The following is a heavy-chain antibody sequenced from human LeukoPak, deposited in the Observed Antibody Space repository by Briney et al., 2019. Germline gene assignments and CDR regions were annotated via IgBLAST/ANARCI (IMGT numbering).Heavy chain of an antibody. J-gene: IGHJ3*02. Sequence: PSETLSLTCTVSGGSNSNYFWSWIRQAPGKGLEWIGNIYYSGSTKYNPSLKSRVTLSVHTSKNQFSLNLSSVTAADTAVYYCARGGRQRWLLFAFHIWGQGTMVTVSS. CDR1: GGSNSNYF. CDR3: ARGGRQRWLLFAFHI. V-gene: IGHV4-59*01. CDR2: IYYSGST. D-gene: IGHD2-21*02.